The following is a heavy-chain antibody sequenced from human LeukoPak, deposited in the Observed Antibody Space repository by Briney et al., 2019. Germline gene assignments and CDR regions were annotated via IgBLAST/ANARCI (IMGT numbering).Heavy chain of an antibody. D-gene: IGHD6-19*01. V-gene: IGHV3-15*01. J-gene: IGHJ4*02. CDR3: ARDSALYSSAQPHY. CDR1: GITFSNAW. Sequence: GGSLRLSCAASGITFSNAWMSWVRQAPGKGLEWLARIKSKADGGTTDYADSVKGRFTISRDNSKNTLYLQMNSLRAEDTAVYYCARDSALYSSAQPHYWGQGTLVTVSS. CDR2: IKSKADGGTT.